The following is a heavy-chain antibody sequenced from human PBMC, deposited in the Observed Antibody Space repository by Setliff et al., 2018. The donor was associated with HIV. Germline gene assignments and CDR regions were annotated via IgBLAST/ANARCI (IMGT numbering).Heavy chain of an antibody. D-gene: IGHD3-22*01. CDR1: GGSLSGYH. V-gene: IGHV4-34*01. Sequence: SETLSLTCAVYGGSLSGYHWSWIRQSPEKGLEWIGEINHSGSTNYNPSLKGRVTMSVDTSKNQFSLKLSSVTAADTAVYYCARGGGYDRSGYYPFDYWGQGTPVTVSS. CDR3: ARGGGYDRSGYYPFDY. J-gene: IGHJ4*02. CDR2: INHSGST.